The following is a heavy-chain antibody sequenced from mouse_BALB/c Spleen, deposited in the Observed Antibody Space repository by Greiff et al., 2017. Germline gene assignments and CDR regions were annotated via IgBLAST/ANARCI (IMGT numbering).Heavy chain of an antibody. V-gene: IGHV1-54*01. D-gene: IGHD1-1*01. CDR1: GYAFTNYL. Sequence: QVQLQQSGAELVRPGTSVKVSCKASGYAFTNYLIEWVKQRPGQGLEWIGVINPGSGGTNYNEKFKGKATLTADKSSSTAYMQLSSLTSDDSAVYFCARPDGGAWFAYWGQGTLVTVSA. CDR3: ARPDGGAWFAY. CDR2: INPGSGGT. J-gene: IGHJ3*01.